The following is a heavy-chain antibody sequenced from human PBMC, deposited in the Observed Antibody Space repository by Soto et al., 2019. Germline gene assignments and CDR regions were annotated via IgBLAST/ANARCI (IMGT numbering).Heavy chain of an antibody. Sequence: GSVKFPCKASGYTFTSYGISWVRQAPGQWLEWMGWISAYNGNTNYAQKLQGRVTMTTDTSTSTAYMELRSLRSDDTAVYYCARYMGYSSSWYVADYYYGMDVWGQGTTVTVSS. J-gene: IGHJ6*02. CDR2: ISAYNGNT. D-gene: IGHD6-13*01. V-gene: IGHV1-18*01. CDR1: GYTFTSYG. CDR3: ARYMGYSSSWYVADYYYGMDV.